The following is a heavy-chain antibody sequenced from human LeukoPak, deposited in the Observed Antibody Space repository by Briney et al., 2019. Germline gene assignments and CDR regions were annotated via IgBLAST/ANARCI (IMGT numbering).Heavy chain of an antibody. CDR1: GGTFSSYA. V-gene: IGHV1-69*04. D-gene: IGHD3-10*01. J-gene: IGHJ5*02. Sequence: ASVKVSCKASGGTFSSYAISWVRQAPGQGLEWMGRIIPIFGIANYAQKFQGRVTITADKSTSTAYMELSILRSEDTAVYYCARERITMVRGVIGNWFDPWGQGTLVTVSS. CDR3: ARERITMVRGVIGNWFDP. CDR2: IIPIFGIA.